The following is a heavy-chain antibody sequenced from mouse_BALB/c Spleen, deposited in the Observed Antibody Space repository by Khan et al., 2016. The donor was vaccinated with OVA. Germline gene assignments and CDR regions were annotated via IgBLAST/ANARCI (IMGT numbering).Heavy chain of an antibody. CDR3: ARGYCGNYWFVY. D-gene: IGHD1-1*02. V-gene: IGHV1S132*01. J-gene: IGHJ3*01. CDR1: GYTFTSYW. CDR2: IYPGTGGT. Sequence: QVQLKQSGAELVKPGASVKLSCKTSGYTFTSYWHQWVKQRPGQGLGWIGTIYPGTGGTYYNENFKGKATLTVDTSSSTAYMQLSSLTSEDSSVYFCARGYCGNYWFVYWCQGTLFTVSP.